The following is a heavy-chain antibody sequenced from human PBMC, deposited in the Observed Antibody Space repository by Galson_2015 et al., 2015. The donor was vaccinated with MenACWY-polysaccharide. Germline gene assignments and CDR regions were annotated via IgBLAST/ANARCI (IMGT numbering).Heavy chain of an antibody. D-gene: IGHD3-16*01. Sequence: SLRLSCAASGFSFGRYSMTWFRRAPGKGLEWVSSIYGSSANIYYRDSVKGRFTISRDNSNYILYLQMNDLRADDSAVYFCAREHCDEVRCYGVPDDFWGQGTLVTASS. V-gene: IGHV3-23*01. CDR3: AREHCDEVRCYGVPDDF. J-gene: IGHJ4*02. CDR2: IYGSSANI. CDR1: GFSFGRYS.